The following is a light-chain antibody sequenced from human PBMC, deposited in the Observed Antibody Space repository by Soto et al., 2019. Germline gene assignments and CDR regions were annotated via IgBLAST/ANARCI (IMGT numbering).Light chain of an antibody. CDR3: QQYNNWPPIT. Sequence: EIVLSQSPGTLSLSPGERATLSCRASQSVSSSYLAWYQQKPGQAPRLLIYGASSRATGIPDRFSGSGSGTDFTLTTSRLEPEDFATYYCQQYNNWPPITFGQGTRLEIK. CDR2: GAS. V-gene: IGKV3-20*01. CDR1: QSVSSSY. J-gene: IGKJ5*01.